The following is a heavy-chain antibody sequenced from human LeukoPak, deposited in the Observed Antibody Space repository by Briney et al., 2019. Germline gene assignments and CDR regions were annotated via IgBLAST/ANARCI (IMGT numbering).Heavy chain of an antibody. CDR3: ARHLSSPTVTSSYYYYGMDV. J-gene: IGHJ6*02. V-gene: IGHV4-59*08. CDR2: IFYNGRT. D-gene: IGHD4-17*01. Sequence: SETLSLTCTVSGDSISSYYWSWIRKPPGKGLEWIGYIFYNGRTNYNTSLKSRLTISVDTSKNQFSLRLSSVTAADTAVYYCARHLSSPTVTSSYYYYGMDVWGQGTAVTVSS. CDR1: GDSISSYY.